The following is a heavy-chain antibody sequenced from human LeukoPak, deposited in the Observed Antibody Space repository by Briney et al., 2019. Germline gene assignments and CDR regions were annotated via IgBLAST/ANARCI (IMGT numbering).Heavy chain of an antibody. D-gene: IGHD2-2*01. Sequence: RSSETLSLTCAVYGGSFSDYYWSWIRQPPGKGLEWIGYIYYSGSTYYNPSLKSRVTISVDTSKNQFSLKLSSVTAADTAVYYCASYVVGRNWFDPWGQGTLVTVSS. CDR1: GGSFSDYY. CDR3: ASYVVGRNWFDP. V-gene: IGHV4-30-4*08. J-gene: IGHJ5*02. CDR2: IYYSGST.